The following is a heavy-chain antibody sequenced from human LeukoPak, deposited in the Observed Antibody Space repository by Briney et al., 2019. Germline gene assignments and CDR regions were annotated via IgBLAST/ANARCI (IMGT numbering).Heavy chain of an antibody. CDR3: AVTETWIQLWLRD. D-gene: IGHD5-18*01. CDR2: ISYDGSNK. CDR1: GFTFSRYA. J-gene: IGHJ4*02. V-gene: IGHV3-30*04. Sequence: GGSLRLSCAASGFTFSRYAMHWVRQAPGKGLEWVALISYDGSNKYYADSVKGRFTISRDNSKNTLYLQVNSLRAEDTAVYFCAVTETWIQLWLRDWGQGTQVRVSS.